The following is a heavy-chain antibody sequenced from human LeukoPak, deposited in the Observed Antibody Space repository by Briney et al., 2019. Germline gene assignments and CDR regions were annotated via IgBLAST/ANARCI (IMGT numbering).Heavy chain of an antibody. D-gene: IGHD1-14*01. J-gene: IGHJ5*02. CDR2: IYTSGST. CDR1: GGCISGFY. CDR3: ARASPTTNKGAYGWFDP. Sequence: SETLSLTCTVSGGCISGFYWSWIRQPAGKGLEWIGRIYTSGSTNYNPSLKSRVTMSVDTSKNQFSLKLSSVTAADTAVYYCARASPTTNKGAYGWFDPWGQGTLVTVSS. V-gene: IGHV4-4*07.